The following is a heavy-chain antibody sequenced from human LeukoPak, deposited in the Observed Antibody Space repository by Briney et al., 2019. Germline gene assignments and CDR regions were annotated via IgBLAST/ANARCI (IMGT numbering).Heavy chain of an antibody. Sequence: GGSLRLSCAASGFTFSNARMNWVRLAPGKGLEWVGRIKTKTDDGATDYSAPVKARFTISRDDSKTTLYLQMNGLKTEDTAIYYCTTYVEATAYWGQGTLVTVSS. D-gene: IGHD1-26*01. J-gene: IGHJ4*02. CDR3: TTYVEATAY. V-gene: IGHV3-15*01. CDR2: IKTKTDDGAT. CDR1: GFTFSNAR.